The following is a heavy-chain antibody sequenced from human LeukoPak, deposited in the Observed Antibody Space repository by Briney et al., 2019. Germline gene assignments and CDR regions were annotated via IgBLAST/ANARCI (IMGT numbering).Heavy chain of an antibody. CDR3: VIRDYQTDY. J-gene: IGHJ4*02. Sequence: GGSLRLSCAASGCTFSHDWMTWVRQAPGKGLEWVANINQGGSEKYYVDSVKGRFTISRDNTKKSLYLQMNSLRAEDTAVYYCVIRDYQTDYWGQGTLVTVSS. D-gene: IGHD2-2*01. CDR2: INQGGSEK. CDR1: GCTFSHDW. V-gene: IGHV3-7*01.